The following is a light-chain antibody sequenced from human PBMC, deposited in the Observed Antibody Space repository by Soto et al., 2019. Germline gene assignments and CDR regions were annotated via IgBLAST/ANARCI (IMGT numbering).Light chain of an antibody. CDR3: QQYYTTPWT. CDR2: WAS. Sequence: DIVMTQSPDSLAVSLGERATIYCKSSQSVLYSSNNKNYLAWYQQKPGQPPKLLIYWASTREYGVPDRFSGSGSGTDFTLTISSLQAEDVAVYSCQQYYTTPWTFGQGTKVEIK. J-gene: IGKJ1*01. CDR1: QSVLYSSNNKNY. V-gene: IGKV4-1*01.